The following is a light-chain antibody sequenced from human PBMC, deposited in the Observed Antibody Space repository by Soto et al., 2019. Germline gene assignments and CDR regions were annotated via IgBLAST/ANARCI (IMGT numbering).Light chain of an antibody. J-gene: IGLJ2*01. Sequence: QSALTQPASVSGSPGQSITISCTGTSSDVGGYNYVSWYQKHLGKAPKLMIYDVSNRPSGVSNRFSGSKSGNTASLTISGLQAEDEADYYCSSYTSSSTVVFGGGTKVTVL. CDR2: DVS. V-gene: IGLV2-14*01. CDR3: SSYTSSSTVV. CDR1: SSDVGGYNY.